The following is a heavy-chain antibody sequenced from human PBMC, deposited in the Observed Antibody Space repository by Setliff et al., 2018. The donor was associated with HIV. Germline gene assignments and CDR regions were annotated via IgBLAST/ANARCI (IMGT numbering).Heavy chain of an antibody. CDR2: INLNSGGK. V-gene: IGHV1-2*06. Sequence: GASVKVSCKASGYTSTGYYVHWVRQAPGQGLEWIGRINLNSGGKTYAQRFQGRVTMTWDTSISTAYMALSRLTSDDTAVYYCARSSISEYLLYYWGHGTLVTVSS. CDR3: ARSSISEYLLYY. J-gene: IGHJ4*01. D-gene: IGHD2-2*02. CDR1: GYTSTGYY.